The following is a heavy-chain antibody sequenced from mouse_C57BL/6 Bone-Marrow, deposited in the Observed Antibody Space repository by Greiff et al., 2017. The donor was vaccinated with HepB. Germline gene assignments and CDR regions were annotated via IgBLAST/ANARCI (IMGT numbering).Heavy chain of an antibody. CDR2: IYPGSGST. D-gene: IGHD1-1*01. V-gene: IGHV1-55*01. CDR1: GYTFTSYW. CDR3: ARYWYYGSSFYYAMDY. Sequence: VQLQQPGAELVKPGASVKMSCKASGYTFTSYWITWVKQRPGQGLEWIGDIYPGSGSTNYNEKFKSKATLTVDTSSSTAYMQLSSLTSAASAVYYCARYWYYGSSFYYAMDYWGQGTSVTVSA. J-gene: IGHJ4*01.